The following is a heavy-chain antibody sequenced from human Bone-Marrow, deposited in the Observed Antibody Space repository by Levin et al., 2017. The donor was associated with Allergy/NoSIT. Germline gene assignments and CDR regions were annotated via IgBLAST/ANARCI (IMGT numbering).Heavy chain of an antibody. J-gene: IGHJ4*02. D-gene: IGHD6-19*01. CDR2: ISDSGSNA. CDR3: AKDRVNSGWYFDY. Sequence: SGGSLRLSCEVSGFTFDVYAMNWVRQAPGKGLEWVSTISDSGSNAFYADSVKGRFTISRDNSKNTLYLQMNSLRADDTAVYYCAKDRVNSGWYFDYWGQGTLVTVSS. CDR1: GFTFDVYA. V-gene: IGHV3-23*01.